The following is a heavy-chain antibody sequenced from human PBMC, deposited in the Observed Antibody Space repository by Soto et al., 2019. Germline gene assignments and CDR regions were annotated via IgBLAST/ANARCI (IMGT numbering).Heavy chain of an antibody. CDR1: CGSISSDVFY. D-gene: IGHD2-15*01. CDR3: ARVYGGSFDY. Sequence: SETLSLTCTVSCGSISSDVFYWCWIRQPPQKGLEWIGYVYYSGSTHYNPSLKSRVTISVDTSKNQFSLKLSSVTAADTAVYYCARVYGGSFDYWGQGTLVTVS. CDR2: VYYSGST. V-gene: IGHV4-30-4*02. J-gene: IGHJ4*02.